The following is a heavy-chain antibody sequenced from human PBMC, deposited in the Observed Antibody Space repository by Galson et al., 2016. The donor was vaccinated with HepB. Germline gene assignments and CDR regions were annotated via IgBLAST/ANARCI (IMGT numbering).Heavy chain of an antibody. J-gene: IGHJ5*01. Sequence: SVKVSCKASAHIFTRYDINWVRQGPGQGLEWMGWVNPDSGKAVSAQRFQGRISMTANRSITTVYMELNSLTSDDTAVYYCARGVDFFDSWGQGTLVTVSS. CDR1: AHIFTRYD. D-gene: IGHD2/OR15-2a*01. CDR2: VNPDSGKA. CDR3: ARGVDFFDS. V-gene: IGHV1-8*01.